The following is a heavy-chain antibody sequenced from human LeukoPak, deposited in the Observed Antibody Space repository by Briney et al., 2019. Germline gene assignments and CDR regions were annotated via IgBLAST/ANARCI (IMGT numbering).Heavy chain of an antibody. CDR1: GFTFSSYG. CDR2: ISGSGGST. V-gene: IGHV3-23*01. Sequence: GGSLRLSCAASGFTFSSYGMSWVRQAPGKGLEWVSAISGSGGSTYYADSVKGRFTISRDNSKNTLYLQMNSLRAEDTAVYYCAKGPSTVTTYYMDVWGKGTTVTVSS. J-gene: IGHJ6*03. D-gene: IGHD4-17*01. CDR3: AKGPSTVTTYYMDV.